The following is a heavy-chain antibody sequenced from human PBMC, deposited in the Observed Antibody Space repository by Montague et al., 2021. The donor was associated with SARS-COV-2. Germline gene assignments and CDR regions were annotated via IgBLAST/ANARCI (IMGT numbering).Heavy chain of an antibody. D-gene: IGHD3-3*01. J-gene: IGHJ5*02. CDR3: ARHSPFTIFGVVTTPGWFDP. Sequence: SETLSLTCTVSGGSISSSSYYWVWIRQPPGKGLEWIGSIYYNGSTYYNPSLKSRVTISVDTSKNQFSLKLSSVTAADTAVYYCARHSPFTIFGVVTTPGWFDPWGQGTLVTGSS. CDR2: IYYNGST. CDR1: GGSISSSSYY. V-gene: IGHV4-39*01.